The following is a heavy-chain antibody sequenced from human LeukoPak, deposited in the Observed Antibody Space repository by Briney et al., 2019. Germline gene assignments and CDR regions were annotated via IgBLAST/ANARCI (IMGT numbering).Heavy chain of an antibody. CDR2: ISGSGGST. CDR1: GFTFDNYV. V-gene: IGHV3-23*01. J-gene: IGHJ4*02. CDR3: AKVRYGGDYFDY. D-gene: IGHD4-23*01. Sequence: PGGSLRLSCAASGFTFDNYVMAWFRQAPGKGLEWVSGISGSGGSTYYADSVKGRFTISRDNSKNMLYLQMNSLRGEDTAVYYCAKVRYGGDYFDYWGQGTLVTVSS.